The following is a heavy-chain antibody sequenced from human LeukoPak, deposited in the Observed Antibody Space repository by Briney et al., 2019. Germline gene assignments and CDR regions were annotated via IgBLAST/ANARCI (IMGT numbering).Heavy chain of an antibody. CDR2: ISSSGSTI. V-gene: IGHV3-11*01. CDR1: GFTFSDYY. J-gene: IGHJ5*02. D-gene: IGHD3-10*01. CDR3: AGSPVMVRGVILWFDP. Sequence: GGSLRLSCAASGFTFSDYYMSWIRQAPGKGLEWVSYISSSGSTIYYADSVKGRFTTSRDNAKNSLYLQMNSLRAEDTAVYYCAGSPVMVRGVILWFDPWGQGTLVTVSS.